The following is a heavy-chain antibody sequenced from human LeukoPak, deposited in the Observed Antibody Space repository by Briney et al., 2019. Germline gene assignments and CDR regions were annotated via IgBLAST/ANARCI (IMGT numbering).Heavy chain of an antibody. Sequence: GIINSSDGDSRNAQKFQGRVTMTRDTSTRTFYMELSSLRSEDTAVYYCAKDGGSYSADYWGQGTLVTVSS. V-gene: IGHV1-46*01. J-gene: IGHJ4*02. CDR2: INSSDGDS. CDR3: AKDGGSYSADY. D-gene: IGHD3-10*01.